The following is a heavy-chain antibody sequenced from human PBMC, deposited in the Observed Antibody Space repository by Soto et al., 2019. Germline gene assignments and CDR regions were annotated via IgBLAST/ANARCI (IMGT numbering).Heavy chain of an antibody. J-gene: IGHJ4*02. CDR3: ARAGIWFGSRLDY. V-gene: IGHV4-34*01. CDR1: GGCFSGYY. D-gene: IGHD3-10*01. Sequence: SETRSLTCAVYGGCFSGYYWSWIRQPPGKGLEWIGEINHSGSTNYNPSLKSRVTISVDTSKNQFSLKLSSVTAADTAVYYCARAGIWFGSRLDYWGQGVLVTSPQ. CDR2: INHSGST.